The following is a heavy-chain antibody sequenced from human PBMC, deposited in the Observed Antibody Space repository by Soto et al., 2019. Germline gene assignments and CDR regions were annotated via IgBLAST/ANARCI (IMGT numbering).Heavy chain of an antibody. D-gene: IGHD2-15*01. CDR3: ARGEYCSGGSCYPDY. J-gene: IGHJ4*02. V-gene: IGHV1-69*01. CDR2: IIPIFGTA. Sequence: QVQLVQSGAEVKKPGSSVKVSCKASGGTFSSYAISWVRQAPGQGLEWMGGIIPIFGTANYEQKLQGRVTITADESTSTAYVELSSLRSEDTAVYYCARGEYCSGGSCYPDYWGQGTLVTVSS. CDR1: GGTFSSYA.